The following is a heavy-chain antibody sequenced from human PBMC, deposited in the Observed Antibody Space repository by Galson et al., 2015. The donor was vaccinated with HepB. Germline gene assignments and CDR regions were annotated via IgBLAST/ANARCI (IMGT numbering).Heavy chain of an antibody. V-gene: IGHV1-18*04. CDR2: ISAYNGNT. J-gene: IGHJ4*02. CDR3: AREPAYYYDSSGYYCPLDY. CDR1: GYTFTSYG. Sequence: SCKASGYTFTSYGISWVRQAPGQGLEWMGWISAYNGNTNYAQKLQGRVTMTTDTSTSTAYMELRSLRSDDTAVYYCAREPAYYYDSSGYYCPLDYWGQGTLVTASS. D-gene: IGHD3-22*01.